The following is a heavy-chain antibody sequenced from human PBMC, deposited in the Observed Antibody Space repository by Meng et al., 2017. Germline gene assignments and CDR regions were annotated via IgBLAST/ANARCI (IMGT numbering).Heavy chain of an antibody. D-gene: IGHD5-24*01. Sequence: SVQVSCKASGGTFSSYAISWVRQAPGQGLEWMGGIISICGTANYAQKFPGRVTITTDESTSTAYMELSSLRSEDTAVYYCARSRDGYNSGYSDYWGQGTLVTVSS. V-gene: IGHV1-69*05. CDR3: ARSRDGYNSGYSDY. CDR2: IISICGTA. J-gene: IGHJ4*02. CDR1: GGTFSSYA.